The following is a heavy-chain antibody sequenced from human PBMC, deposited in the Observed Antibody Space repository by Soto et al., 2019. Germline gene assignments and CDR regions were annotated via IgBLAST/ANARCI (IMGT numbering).Heavy chain of an antibody. Sequence: GSLRLSCAASGFTVSSNYMIWVRQAPGKGLEWVSVIYSGGSTYHADSVKGRLTISRDNSKNTLYLQMNSLRAEDTAVYYCVRAGLWWLLFNAFDIWGQGTMVSVSS. J-gene: IGHJ3*02. CDR1: GFTVSSNY. CDR2: IYSGGST. V-gene: IGHV3-66*01. D-gene: IGHD5-12*01. CDR3: VRAGLWWLLFNAFDI.